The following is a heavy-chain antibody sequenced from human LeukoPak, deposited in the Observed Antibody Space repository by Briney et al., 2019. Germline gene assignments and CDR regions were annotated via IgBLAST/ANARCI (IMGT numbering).Heavy chain of an antibody. CDR1: GFTFSSYS. CDR3: AREGDEAAAGTDYYYYYGMDV. V-gene: IGHV3-21*01. Sequence: GGSLRLSCAASGFTFSSYSMNWVRQAPGKGLEWVSSISSGSSYIYYADSVKGRFTISRDNAKNSLYLQMNSLRAEDTAVYYCAREGDEAAAGTDYYYYYGMDVWGQGTTVTVSS. J-gene: IGHJ6*02. D-gene: IGHD6-13*01. CDR2: ISSGSSYI.